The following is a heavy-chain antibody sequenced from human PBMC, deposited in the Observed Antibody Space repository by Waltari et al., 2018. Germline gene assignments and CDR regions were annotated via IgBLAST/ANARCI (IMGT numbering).Heavy chain of an antibody. CDR1: GCTLGVYG. V-gene: IGHV3-33*01. J-gene: IGHJ4*02. Sequence: QVQLVQSGRGVVQPGSSLSRSCAPNGCTLGVYGMHWVRQAPGKGLEWVGTIGHDGINKYYAESVQGRFTISRDNSKNTLYLQINSLRAEDTAAYYCARDLGMGSYFDYWGQGTLVTASS. CDR2: IGHDGINK. D-gene: IGHD1-26*01. CDR3: ARDLGMGSYFDY.